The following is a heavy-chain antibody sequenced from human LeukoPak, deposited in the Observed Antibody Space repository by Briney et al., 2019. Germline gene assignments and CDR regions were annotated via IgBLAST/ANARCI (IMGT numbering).Heavy chain of an antibody. CDR1: GGTFSSYA. Sequence: SVKVSCKASGGTFSSYAISWVRQAPGQGLVWMGRIIPIFGTANYAQKFQGRVTITTDESTSTAYMELSSLRSEDTAVYYCARDSGFVTGYYIPDYWGQGTLVTVSS. CDR3: ARDSGFVTGYYIPDY. CDR2: IIPIFGTA. V-gene: IGHV1-69*05. D-gene: IGHD3-9*01. J-gene: IGHJ4*02.